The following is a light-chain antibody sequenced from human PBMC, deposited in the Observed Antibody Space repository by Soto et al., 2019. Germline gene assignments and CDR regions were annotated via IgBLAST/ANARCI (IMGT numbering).Light chain of an antibody. Sequence: EIVLTQSPGTLSLSPGERATLSCRASQSVSSSYLAWYQQKPGQAPRLLIYGASSRASGIPDRFSGSGPGTDFTLTISRLEPEDFAVYYCQQYGSSLQTFGQGTKVDIK. V-gene: IGKV3-20*01. J-gene: IGKJ1*01. CDR1: QSVSSSY. CDR3: QQYGSSLQT. CDR2: GAS.